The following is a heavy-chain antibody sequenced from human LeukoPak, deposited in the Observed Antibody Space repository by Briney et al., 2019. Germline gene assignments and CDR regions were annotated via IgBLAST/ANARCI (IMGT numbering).Heavy chain of an antibody. CDR2: IYYSGST. CDR3: ARQNVGPAKAYYYGMDV. J-gene: IGHJ6*02. Sequence: SETLSLTCTVSGGSISSYYWSWIRRPPGKGLEWIGYIYYSGSTNYNPSLKSRVTISVDTSKNQFSLKLSSVTAADTAVYYCARQNVGPAKAYYYGMDVWGQGTTVTVSS. D-gene: IGHD1-26*01. CDR1: GGSISSYY. V-gene: IGHV4-59*01.